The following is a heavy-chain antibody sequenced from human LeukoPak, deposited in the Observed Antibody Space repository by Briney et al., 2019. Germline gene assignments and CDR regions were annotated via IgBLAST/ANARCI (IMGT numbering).Heavy chain of an antibody. CDR2: ITSSGGST. D-gene: IGHD6-19*01. CDR1: GFTFSFHE. Sequence: PGGSLRLSCAASGFTFSFHEMNWVRQAPGKGLKWVSHITSSGGSTYYADSVQGRFTISRDNAKNSLFLLMNSLRAEDSAVYYCARGYHNGWTHIAGFDSWGQGTLVTVSS. CDR3: ARGYHNGWTHIAGFDS. V-gene: IGHV3-48*03. J-gene: IGHJ4*02.